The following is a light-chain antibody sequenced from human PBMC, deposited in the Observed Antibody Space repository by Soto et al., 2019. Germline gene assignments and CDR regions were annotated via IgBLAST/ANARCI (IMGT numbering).Light chain of an antibody. CDR1: SSDFGSYNL. CDR2: EGT. V-gene: IGLV2-23*01. CDR3: CSYVVAGGASLV. Sequence: QSALTQPASVSGSPGQSITISCSGSSSDFGSYNLVSWYQHRPGKAPNLMIYEGTKRPSGVSHRFSASKSGNTASLTISGLQAEDEGDYYCCSYVVAGGASLVFGSGTKLTVL. J-gene: IGLJ2*01.